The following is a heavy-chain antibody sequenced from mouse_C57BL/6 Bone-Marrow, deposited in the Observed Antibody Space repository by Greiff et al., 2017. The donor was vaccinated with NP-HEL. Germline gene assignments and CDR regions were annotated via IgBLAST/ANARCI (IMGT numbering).Heavy chain of an antibody. D-gene: IGHD4-1*01. CDR2: SRNKANDYTT. Sequence: DVKLVESGGGLVQSGRSLRLSCATSGFTFSDFYMEWVRQAPGKGLEWIAASRNKANDYTTEYSASVKGRFIVSRDTSQSILYLQMNALRAEDTAIYYCARDNWDWYFEVWGTGTTVTVSS. V-gene: IGHV7-1*01. CDR1: GFTFSDFY. J-gene: IGHJ1*03. CDR3: ARDNWDWYFEV.